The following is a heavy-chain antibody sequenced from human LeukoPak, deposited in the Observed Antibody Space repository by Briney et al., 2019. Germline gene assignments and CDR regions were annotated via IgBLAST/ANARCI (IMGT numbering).Heavy chain of an antibody. CDR1: GYTFTSYG. Sequence: ASVKVSCKASGYTFTSYGISWVRHAPGQGLEWMGWISAYNGNTNYAQKLQGRVTMTTDTSTSTAYMELRSLRSDDTAVYYCARGEGDSSGYYLLWFDYWGQGTLVTVSS. CDR2: ISAYNGNT. J-gene: IGHJ4*02. V-gene: IGHV1-18*01. CDR3: ARGEGDSSGYYLLWFDY. D-gene: IGHD3-22*01.